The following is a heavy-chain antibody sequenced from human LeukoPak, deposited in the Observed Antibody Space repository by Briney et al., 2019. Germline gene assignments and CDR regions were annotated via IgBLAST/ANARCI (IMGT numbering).Heavy chain of an antibody. D-gene: IGHD6-13*01. CDR2: IYYSGST. CDR1: GGSISSYY. V-gene: IGHV4-59*08. Sequence: PSETLSLTCTVSGGSISSYYWTWIRQPPGKGLEWIGYIYYSGSTNQNPSLKSRVTISVDTSKNQFSLKLSSVTAADTAVYYCARARVSAAGTNWFDPGGQGTLVTVSS. CDR3: ARARVSAAGTNWFDP. J-gene: IGHJ5*02.